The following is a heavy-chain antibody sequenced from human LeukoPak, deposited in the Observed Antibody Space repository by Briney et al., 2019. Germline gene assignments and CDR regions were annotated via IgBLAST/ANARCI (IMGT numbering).Heavy chain of an antibody. CDR1: GYTFTGYY. CDR3: ARADNSGYGFDY. CDR2: INPNSGGT. D-gene: IGHD5-12*01. Sequence: ASVKVPCKASGYTFTGYYMHWVRQAPGQGLEWMGWINPNSGGTNYAQKFQGRVTMTRDTSISTAYVELSRLRSDDTAVYYCARADNSGYGFDYWGQGTLVTVSS. V-gene: IGHV1-2*02. J-gene: IGHJ4*02.